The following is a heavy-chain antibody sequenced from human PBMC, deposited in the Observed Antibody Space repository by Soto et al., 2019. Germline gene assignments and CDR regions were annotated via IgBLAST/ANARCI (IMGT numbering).Heavy chain of an antibody. CDR3: YSVCSGVDCRLVPSDY. Sequence: EVQLVQSGAEVKKPGESLKISCKGSGYNSKSSRFNNFRTYWIGWLRQMPGKGLEWMGIIYPGDSDTRYSPSFRGHVSISVDKSINTAYLQWNSLKASDTAMYYCYSVCSGVDCRLVPSDYWGQGTLVTVSS. V-gene: IGHV5-51*03. D-gene: IGHD2-21*02. CDR1: GYNSKSSRFNNFRTYW. CDR2: IYPGDSDT. J-gene: IGHJ4*02.